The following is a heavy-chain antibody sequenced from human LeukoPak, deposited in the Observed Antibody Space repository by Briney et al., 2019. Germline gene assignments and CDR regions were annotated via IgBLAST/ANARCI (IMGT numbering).Heavy chain of an antibody. D-gene: IGHD4-17*01. CDR3: ARAPSYGDYTFDY. CDR1: GFTVSSNY. Sequence: GGSLRLSCAASGFTVSSNYMSWVRQAPGKGLEWVSVIYSGGSTYYADSVKGRFTISRDNSRNTLYLQMNSLRAEDTAVYYCARAPSYGDYTFDYWGQGTLVTVSS. J-gene: IGHJ4*02. V-gene: IGHV3-53*01. CDR2: IYSGGST.